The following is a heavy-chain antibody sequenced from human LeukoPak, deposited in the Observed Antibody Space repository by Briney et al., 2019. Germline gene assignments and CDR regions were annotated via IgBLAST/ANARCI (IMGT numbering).Heavy chain of an antibody. V-gene: IGHV3-9*01. D-gene: IGHD6-19*01. CDR1: GFTFSSYN. CDR2: ISWNSGSI. CDR3: AKVGVAVAGMVNNWFDP. J-gene: IGHJ5*02. Sequence: GGSLRLSCSASGFTFSSYNMNWVRQAPGKGLEWVSGISWNSGSIGYADSVKGRFTTSRDNAKNSLYLQMNSLRAEDTALYYCAKVGVAVAGMVNNWFDPWGQGTLVTVSS.